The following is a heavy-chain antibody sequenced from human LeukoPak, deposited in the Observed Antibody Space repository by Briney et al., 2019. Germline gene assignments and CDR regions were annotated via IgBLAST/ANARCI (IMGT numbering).Heavy chain of an antibody. V-gene: IGHV1-46*01. Sequence: GASVKVSCKASGYTFTSYYMHWVRQAPGQGLEWMGIINPSGGSTSYAQKFQGRVTMTRDMSTSTVYMELSSLRSEDTAVYYCARDRGSGWYRGGYFDYWGQGTLVTVSS. CDR2: INPSGGST. CDR3: ARDRGSGWYRGGYFDY. CDR1: GYTFTSYY. J-gene: IGHJ4*02. D-gene: IGHD6-19*01.